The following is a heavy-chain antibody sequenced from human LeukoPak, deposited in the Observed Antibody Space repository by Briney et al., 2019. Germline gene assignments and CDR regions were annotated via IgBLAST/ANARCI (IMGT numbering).Heavy chain of an antibody. J-gene: IGHJ6*03. V-gene: IGHV3-21*01. Sequence: GGSLRLSCAASGFTLNSYTMKWVRQAPGKGLEWVSSISSSSSYIYYADSVKGRFTISRDNAKKSLYLQMNSLRAEDTAVYFCARATWDPNYYYYMDVWGKGTTVTISS. D-gene: IGHD1-26*01. CDR2: ISSSSSYI. CDR1: GFTLNSYT. CDR3: ARATWDPNYYYYMDV.